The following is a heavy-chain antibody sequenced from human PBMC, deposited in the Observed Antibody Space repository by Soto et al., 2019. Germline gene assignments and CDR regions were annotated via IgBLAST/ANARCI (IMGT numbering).Heavy chain of an antibody. CDR3: ARTQTPRFGEAYY. CDR1: GFTFSSYA. CDR2: ISYDGSNK. V-gene: IGHV3-30-3*01. Sequence: QVQLVESGGGVVQPGRSLRLSCAASGFTFSSYAMHWLRQAPGKGLEWVAVISYDGSNKYYADSVKGRFTISRDNSKNTVYLQMNSLRAEDTAVYYCARTQTPRFGEAYYWGQGTLVTVSS. D-gene: IGHD3-10*02. J-gene: IGHJ4*02.